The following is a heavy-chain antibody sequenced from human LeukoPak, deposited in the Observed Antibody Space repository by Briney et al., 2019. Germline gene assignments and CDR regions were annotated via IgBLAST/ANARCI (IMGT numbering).Heavy chain of an antibody. CDR3: ARGPHRVLYYYYYYMDV. D-gene: IGHD6-6*01. V-gene: IGHV1-8*03. Sequence: ASVKVSCKASGYTFTSYDINWVRQATGQGLEWMGWMNPNSGNTGYAQKFQGRVTITRSTSISTAYMELSSLRSEDTAVYYCARGPHRVLYYYYYYMDVWGKGTTVTVSS. J-gene: IGHJ6*03. CDR2: MNPNSGNT. CDR1: GYTFTSYD.